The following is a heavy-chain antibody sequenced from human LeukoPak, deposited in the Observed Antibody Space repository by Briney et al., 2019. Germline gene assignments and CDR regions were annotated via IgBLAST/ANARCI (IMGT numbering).Heavy chain of an antibody. D-gene: IGHD5-18*01. CDR3: ARIKVTSDGAL. V-gene: IGHV1-2*02. J-gene: IGHJ4*02. CDR2: ITPNSGGT. CDR1: GYTFTDYY. Sequence: GASVKVSCKASGYTFTDYYIHWVRQAPGQGLEWMGRITPNSGGTIYAQTFQGRFTMTRDTSISTAYMELSRLRSDDTAVYCCARIKVTSDGALWGQGTLVTVSS.